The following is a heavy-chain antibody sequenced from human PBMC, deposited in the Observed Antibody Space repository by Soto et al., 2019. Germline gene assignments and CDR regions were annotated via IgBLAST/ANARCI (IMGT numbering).Heavy chain of an antibody. J-gene: IGHJ5*02. D-gene: IGHD6-19*01. CDR2: IYYSGST. Sequence: PSETLSLTCTVSGGSISSYYWSWIRQPPGKGLEWIGYIYYSGSTNYNPSLKSRVTISVDTSKNQFSLKLSSVTAADTAVYYCARLAVAGTVVGDWFDPWGQGTLVTVSS. CDR1: GGSISSYY. V-gene: IGHV4-59*08. CDR3: ARLAVAGTVVGDWFDP.